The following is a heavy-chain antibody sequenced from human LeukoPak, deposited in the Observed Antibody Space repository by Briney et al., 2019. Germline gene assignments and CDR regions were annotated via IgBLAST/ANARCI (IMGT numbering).Heavy chain of an antibody. Sequence: GGSLRLSCAASGFTVSSNYMSWVRQAPGKGLEWVSVIYSGGSTYYADSVEGRFTISRDNSKNTLYLQMNSLRAEDTAVYYCARLGASRRYFDYWGQGTLVTVSS. CDR2: IYSGGST. V-gene: IGHV3-53*01. D-gene: IGHD1-26*01. CDR3: ARLGASRRYFDY. CDR1: GFTVSSNY. J-gene: IGHJ4*02.